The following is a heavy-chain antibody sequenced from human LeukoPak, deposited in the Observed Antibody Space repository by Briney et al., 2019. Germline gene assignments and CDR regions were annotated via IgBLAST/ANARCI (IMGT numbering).Heavy chain of an antibody. D-gene: IGHD3-10*01. J-gene: IGHJ2*01. Sequence: GGSLRLSCAASGFTFSSSAMSWVRQVPGKGLEWVSGISASGGSTYYADSVRGRFTISRDNSKNTLYVQMNSLRDEDTAVYYCANSRPGGYWYFDLWGRGTLVTVSS. V-gene: IGHV3-23*01. CDR1: GFTFSSSA. CDR2: ISASGGST. CDR3: ANSRPGGYWYFDL.